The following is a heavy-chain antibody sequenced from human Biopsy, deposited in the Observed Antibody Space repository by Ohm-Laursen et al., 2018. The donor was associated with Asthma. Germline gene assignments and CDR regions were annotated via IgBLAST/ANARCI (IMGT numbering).Heavy chain of an antibody. D-gene: IGHD2-15*01. J-gene: IGHJ4*02. Sequence: ASVTVSCKPLGGTFNTYVIGWVRQAPGQGLEWMGGINFVFGTTTYPQKFQDRVTITADDSTSTVYMELSSLGSEDTAVYYCARKAGSCSSRTCYSLDFWGQGTLVTVSS. CDR1: GGTFNTYV. CDR3: ARKAGSCSSRTCYSLDF. V-gene: IGHV1-69*13. CDR2: INFVFGTT.